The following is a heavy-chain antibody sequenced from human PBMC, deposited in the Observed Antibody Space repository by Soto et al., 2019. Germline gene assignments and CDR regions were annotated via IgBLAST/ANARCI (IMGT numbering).Heavy chain of an antibody. CDR2: ISSSSSYI. CDR1: GFTFSSYS. V-gene: IGHV3-21*01. Sequence: PGGSLRLSCAASGFTFSSYSMNWVRQAPGKGLEWVSSISSSSSYIYYADSVKGRFTISRDNAKNSLYLQMNSLRAEDTAVYYCARDSGRYSSSWYPYYYYYYGMDVWGQGTTVSVSS. CDR3: ARDSGRYSSSWYPYYYYYYGMDV. J-gene: IGHJ6*02. D-gene: IGHD6-13*01.